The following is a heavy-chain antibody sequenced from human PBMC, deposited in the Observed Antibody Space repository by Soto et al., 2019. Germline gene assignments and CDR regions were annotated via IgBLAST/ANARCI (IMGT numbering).Heavy chain of an antibody. D-gene: IGHD3-10*01. Sequence: SETLSLTCAVYGGSFSGYYWSWIRQPPGKGLEWIGEINHSGSTNYNPSLKSRVTISVDTSKNQFSLKLSSVTAADTAVYYCARGRGRGSGSYYYYGMDVWGQGTTVTV. CDR3: ARGRGRGSGSYYYYGMDV. CDR2: INHSGST. J-gene: IGHJ6*02. CDR1: GGSFSGYY. V-gene: IGHV4-34*01.